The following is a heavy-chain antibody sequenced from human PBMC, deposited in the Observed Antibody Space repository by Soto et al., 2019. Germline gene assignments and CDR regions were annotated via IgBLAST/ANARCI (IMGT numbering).Heavy chain of an antibody. J-gene: IGHJ6*02. D-gene: IGHD4-4*01. CDR2: ISSSGSTI. CDR1: GFTFSSYE. V-gene: IGHV3-48*03. Sequence: PGGSLRLSCAASGFTFSSYEMNWVRQAPGKGLEWVSYISSSGSTIYYADSVKGRFTISRDNAKNSLYLQMNSLRAEDTAVYYCASCPVHSNYRYYGMTSGAKGPRSPSP. CDR3: ASCPVHSNYRYYGMTS.